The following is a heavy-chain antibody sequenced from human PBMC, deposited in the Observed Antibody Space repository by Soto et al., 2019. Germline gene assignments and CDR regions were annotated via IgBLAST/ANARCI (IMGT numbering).Heavy chain of an antibody. CDR3: ATRGGLQYYYYYMDV. Sequence: GGSLRLSCAASGFTFSSYSMNWVRQAPGKGLEWVSYISSSGSTIYYADSVKGRFTISRDNAKNSLYLQMNSLRAEDTAVYYCATRGGLQYYYYYMDVWGKATTVTVSS. D-gene: IGHD2-21*01. CDR1: GFTFSSYS. V-gene: IGHV3-48*01. J-gene: IGHJ6*03. CDR2: ISSSGSTI.